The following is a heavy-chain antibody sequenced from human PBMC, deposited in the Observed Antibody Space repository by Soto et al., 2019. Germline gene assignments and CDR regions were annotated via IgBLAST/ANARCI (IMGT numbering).Heavy chain of an antibody. CDR1: GFTFSSYA. CDR3: AKDQALRYFDWLLVNYGMDV. D-gene: IGHD3-9*01. V-gene: IGHV3-23*01. CDR2: ISGSGGST. J-gene: IGHJ6*02. Sequence: PGGSLRLSCAASGFTFSSYAMSWVRQAPGKGLEWVSAISGSGGSTYYADSVKGRFTISRDNSKNTLYLQMNSLRAEDTAVYYCAKDQALRYFDWLLVNYGMDVWGQGTTVTVSS.